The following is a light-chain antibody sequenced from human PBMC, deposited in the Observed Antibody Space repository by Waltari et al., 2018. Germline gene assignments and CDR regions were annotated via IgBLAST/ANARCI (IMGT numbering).Light chain of an antibody. CDR1: QTISIY. V-gene: IGKV1-39*01. CDR3: QQSYSAPPT. CDR2: AAS. J-gene: IGKJ2*01. Sequence: DIQMTQSPSSLSASVGDRVTITRRASQTISIYLNWYQQKPGRAPNLLIYAASSLQSGVPSRFSGSGSGTDFTLTISSLQPEDFATYYCQQSYSAPPTFGQGTKLEI.